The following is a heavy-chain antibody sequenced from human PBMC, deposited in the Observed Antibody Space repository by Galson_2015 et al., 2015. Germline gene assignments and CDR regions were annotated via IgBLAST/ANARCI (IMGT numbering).Heavy chain of an antibody. CDR2: IIPIFGTA. V-gene: IGHV1-69*13. J-gene: IGHJ5*02. CDR3: ARASGDYYDSSGYYSWWFDP. CDR1: GGTFSSYA. D-gene: IGHD3-22*01. Sequence: SVKVSCKASGGTFSSYAISWVRQAPGQGLEWMGGIIPIFGTANYAQKFQGRVTITADESTSTAYMELSSLRSEDTAVYYCARASGDYYDSSGYYSWWFDPWSQGTLVTVSS.